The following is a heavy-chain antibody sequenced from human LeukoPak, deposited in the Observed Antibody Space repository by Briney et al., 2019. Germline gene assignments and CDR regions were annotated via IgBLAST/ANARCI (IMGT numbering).Heavy chain of an antibody. V-gene: IGHV1-46*01. Sequence: ASVKVSCKASGYTFTGYYMHWVRQAPGQGLEWMGWINPSGGSTSYAQKFQGRVTMTRDMSTSTVYMELSSLRSEDTAVYYCARDVDDYYFDYWGQGTLVTVSS. CDR1: GYTFTGYY. D-gene: IGHD2-21*02. CDR2: INPSGGST. J-gene: IGHJ4*02. CDR3: ARDVDDYYFDY.